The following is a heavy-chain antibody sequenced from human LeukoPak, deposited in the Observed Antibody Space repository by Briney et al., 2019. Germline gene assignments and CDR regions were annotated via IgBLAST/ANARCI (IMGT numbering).Heavy chain of an antibody. CDR2: IYTSGST. CDR3: ARVPHYYGSGSYSYQDAFDI. J-gene: IGHJ3*02. V-gene: IGHV4-4*07. D-gene: IGHD3-10*01. Sequence: SETLSLTCTVSGGSISSYYWSWIRQPAGKGLEWIGRIYTSGSTNYNPPLKSRVTMSVDTSKKQFSLKLSSVTAADTAVYYCARVPHYYGSGSYSYQDAFDIWGQGTMVTVSS. CDR1: GGSISSYY.